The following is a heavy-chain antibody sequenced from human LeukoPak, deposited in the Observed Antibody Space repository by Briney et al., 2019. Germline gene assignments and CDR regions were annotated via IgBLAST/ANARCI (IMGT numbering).Heavy chain of an antibody. CDR1: GGSISSYY. D-gene: IGHD5-18*01. V-gene: IGHV4-59*01. CDR3: ARARGYSYGLYYYCGMDV. CDR2: IYYSGST. Sequence: PSETLSLTCTVSGGSISSYYWSWIRQPPGKGLEWIGYIYYSGSTNYNPSLKSRVTISVDTSKNQFSLKLSSVTAADTAVYYCARARGYSYGLYYYCGMDVWGKGTTVTVSS. J-gene: IGHJ6*04.